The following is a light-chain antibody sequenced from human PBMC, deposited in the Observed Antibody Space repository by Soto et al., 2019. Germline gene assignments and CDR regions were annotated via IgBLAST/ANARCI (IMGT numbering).Light chain of an antibody. CDR1: SSDVGGYNY. CDR2: AVS. J-gene: IGLJ2*01. CDR3: SSYTSTSSLDII. Sequence: QSALTQPASVSGSPGQSITISCTGTSSDVGGYNYVSWYQQHPGNAPKLVICAVSNRPSGISNRFSGSKSGNTASLTISGLQAEDEADYYCSSYTSTSSLDIIFGGGTKLTVL. V-gene: IGLV2-14*01.